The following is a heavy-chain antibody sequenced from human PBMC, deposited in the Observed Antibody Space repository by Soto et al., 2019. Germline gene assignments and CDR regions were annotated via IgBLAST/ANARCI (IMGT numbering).Heavy chain of an antibody. V-gene: IGHV3-23*01. CDR2: IAANGGAA. Sequence: GGSLRLSCAASGFPFSNYAMSWVRQAPGKGPEWVAGIAANGGAAYLADSVKGRFTISRDNSKNTLYLQMNSLRPDDTALYYCGKDPNGDYVGAFDICGQGTMVTVSS. D-gene: IGHD4-17*01. CDR3: GKDPNGDYVGAFDI. J-gene: IGHJ3*02. CDR1: GFPFSNYA.